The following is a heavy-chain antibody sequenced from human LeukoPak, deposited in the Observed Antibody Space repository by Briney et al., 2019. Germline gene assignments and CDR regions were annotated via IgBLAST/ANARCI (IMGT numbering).Heavy chain of an antibody. D-gene: IGHD3-10*01. CDR1: GYTFTSYG. J-gene: IGHJ3*02. CDR2: ISAYRGDT. CDR3: ARDGFFGSGIVGAFDI. Sequence: ASVKVSCKTSGYTFTSYGISWVRQAPGQGLEWMGWISAYRGDTNYAQKFQGRVTMTTDTSTSTAYMELRSLRVDDTAVYYCARDGFFGSGIVGAFDIWGQGTMVTVSS. V-gene: IGHV1-18*01.